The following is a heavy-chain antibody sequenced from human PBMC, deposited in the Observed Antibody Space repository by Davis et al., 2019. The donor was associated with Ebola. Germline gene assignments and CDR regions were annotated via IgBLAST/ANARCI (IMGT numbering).Heavy chain of an antibody. J-gene: IGHJ6*02. Sequence: MPSETLFLTCAVYGGSFSGYYWSWIRQPPGKGLEWIGEINHSGSTNYNPSLKSRVTISVDTSKNQFSLKLSSVTAADTAVYYCARDLRVGYYGMDVWGQGTTVTVSS. CDR1: GGSFSGYY. D-gene: IGHD1-26*01. CDR3: ARDLRVGYYGMDV. CDR2: INHSGST. V-gene: IGHV4-34*01.